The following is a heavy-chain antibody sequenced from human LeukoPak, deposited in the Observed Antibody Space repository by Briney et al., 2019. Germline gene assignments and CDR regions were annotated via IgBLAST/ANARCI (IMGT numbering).Heavy chain of an antibody. CDR2: MSGSGVTT. J-gene: IGHJ3*02. CDR1: GVTFSSYA. CDR3: SKDIGPYGATAAFDI. D-gene: IGHD4-17*01. Sequence: GGTLRLTCAVSGVTFSSYANSWVWQPPARGLELVSGMSGSGVTTSYANSVKGRFTIFSENSKKKLCLQMNSLRADANAVYFCSKDIGPYGATAAFDIWGQGTMVTVSS. V-gene: IGHV3-23*01.